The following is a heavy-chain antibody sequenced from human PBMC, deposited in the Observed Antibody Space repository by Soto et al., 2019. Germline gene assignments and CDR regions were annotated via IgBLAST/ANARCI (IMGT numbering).Heavy chain of an antibody. V-gene: IGHV3-30-3*01. CDR2: VSNDGNNK. D-gene: IGHD6-19*01. CDR1: GFRFSNYA. J-gene: IGHJ4*02. Sequence: GGSLRLSCAASGFRFSNYAMHWVRQAPGKGLEWVAVVSNDGNNKYYADSVKGRFTISRDNSKNTLFLQMNSLRSEDTAVYFCAREYSSGWPLDYWGQATLVTVSS. CDR3: AREYSSGWPLDY.